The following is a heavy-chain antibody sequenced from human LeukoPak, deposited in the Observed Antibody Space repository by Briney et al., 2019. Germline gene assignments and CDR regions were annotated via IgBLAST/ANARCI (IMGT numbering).Heavy chain of an antibody. CDR2: IIPIFGTA. Sequence: SVKVSCKASGYTFTGYYMHWVRQAPGQGLEWMGWIIPIFGTANYAQKFQGRVTITTDESTSTAYMELSSLRSEDTAVYYCARGSSSGPPDYYYYMDVWGKGTTVTVSS. J-gene: IGHJ6*03. CDR1: GYTFTGYY. CDR3: ARGSSSGPPDYYYYMDV. V-gene: IGHV1-69*05. D-gene: IGHD6-19*01.